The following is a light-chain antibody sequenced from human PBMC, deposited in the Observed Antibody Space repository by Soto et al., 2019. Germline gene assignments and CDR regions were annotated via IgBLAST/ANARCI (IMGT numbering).Light chain of an antibody. Sequence: TQSACPLSASVGYKVTTTCGASESISTWLAWYQQKPGKAPNLLIYKASTLKSGVPSRFSGSGSGTEFTFTSGIPQPDYFATHSCKHSHSQSEPFGGGTRLDIK. CDR1: ESISTW. J-gene: IGKJ4*02. V-gene: IGKV1-5*03. CDR2: KAS. CDR3: KHSHSQSEP.